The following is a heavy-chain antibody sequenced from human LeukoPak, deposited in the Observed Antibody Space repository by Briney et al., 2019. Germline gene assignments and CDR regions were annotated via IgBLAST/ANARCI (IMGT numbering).Heavy chain of an antibody. Sequence: SETLSLTCTVSGGSISSGDYYWTWIRQPPGKGLEWIGYIYYSGSTYYNPSLKSRLTVLVDTSKNQFSLKLNSVTAADTAVYYCARGQNGFDYWGQGTLVTVSS. CDR1: GGSISSGDYY. V-gene: IGHV4-30-4*08. J-gene: IGHJ4*02. D-gene: IGHD1-1*01. CDR2: IYYSGST. CDR3: ARGQNGFDY.